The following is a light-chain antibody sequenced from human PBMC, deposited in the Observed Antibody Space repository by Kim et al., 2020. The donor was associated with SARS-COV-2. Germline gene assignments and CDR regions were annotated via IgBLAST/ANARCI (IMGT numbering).Light chain of an antibody. CDR2: DAS. J-gene: IGKJ4*01. CDR1: QSVTSY. V-gene: IGKV3-11*01. Sequence: EVVLTQSPATLSLSPGERATLSCRASQSVTSYLAWYQQRSGQAPRLLIYDASNRAPGVPARFSGSGSGTDFTLTINSLEPEDFAVYYCQQRSNWPPGVTFGGGTKLEI. CDR3: QQRSNWPPGVT.